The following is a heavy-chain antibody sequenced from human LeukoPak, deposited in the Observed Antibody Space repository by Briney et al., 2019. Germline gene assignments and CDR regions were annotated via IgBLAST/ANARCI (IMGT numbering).Heavy chain of an antibody. J-gene: IGHJ4*02. CDR1: GYTLTELS. V-gene: IGHV1-24*01. CDR3: ATVWGRGSYLGLVY. CDR2: FDPEDGET. Sequence: ASVKVSCKVSGYTLTELSMHWVRQAPVKGLEWMGGFDPEDGETIYAQKFQGRVTMTEDTSTDTAYMELSSLRSEDTAVYYCATVWGRGSYLGLVYWGQGTLVTVSS. D-gene: IGHD1-26*01.